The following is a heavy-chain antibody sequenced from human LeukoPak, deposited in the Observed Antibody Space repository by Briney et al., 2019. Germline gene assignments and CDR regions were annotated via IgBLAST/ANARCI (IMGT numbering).Heavy chain of an antibody. CDR1: GYTFTGYY. CDR3: ALGGVIYFYYYYYTDV. D-gene: IGHD3-16*02. Sequence: GASVKVSCKASGYTFTGYYMHWVRQAPGQGLEWMGRINPNSGGTNYAQKFQGRVTMTRDTSISTAYMELSRLRSDDTAVYYCALGGVIYFYYYYYTDVWGKGTTVTVSS. CDR2: INPNSGGT. J-gene: IGHJ6*03. V-gene: IGHV1-2*06.